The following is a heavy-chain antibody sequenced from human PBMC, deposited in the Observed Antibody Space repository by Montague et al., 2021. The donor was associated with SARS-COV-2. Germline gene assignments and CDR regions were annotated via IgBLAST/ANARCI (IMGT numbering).Heavy chain of an antibody. CDR2: ITGSGRDT. D-gene: IGHD6-19*01. CDR3: SKGVILSGWRSYFDY. J-gene: IGHJ4*02. V-gene: IGHV3-23*01. Sequence: SLRLSCAASGFIFSNYAMSYVRQAPGKGQGWVSVITGSGRDTYYADSVKGRFAISRYNFKNTLYLQINNLRAEDTATYYCSKGVILSGWRSYFDYWGQGTLVAVS. CDR1: GFIFSNYA.